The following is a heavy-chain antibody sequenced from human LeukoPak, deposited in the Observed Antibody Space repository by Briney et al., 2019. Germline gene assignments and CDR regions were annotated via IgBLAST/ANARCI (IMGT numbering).Heavy chain of an antibody. CDR2: IYSGGLT. V-gene: IGHV3-53*01. CDR3: AKDEAAAGGGLDY. CDR1: GFAVNTKF. J-gene: IGHJ4*02. D-gene: IGHD6-13*01. Sequence: GGSLRLSCAASGFAVNTKFMNWVRQAPGKGLEWVSVIYSGGLTYYADSVKGRFSIFRGNSKNTVYLQMNSLRAEDTAVYYCAKDEAAAGGGLDYWGQGTVVIVSS.